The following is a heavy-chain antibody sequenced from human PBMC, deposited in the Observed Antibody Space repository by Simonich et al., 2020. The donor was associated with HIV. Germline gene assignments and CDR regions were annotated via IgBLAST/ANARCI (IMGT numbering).Heavy chain of an antibody. Sequence: QVQLVQSGAEVKKPGASVKVSCKASGYTLTGFYMHWVRQAPGQGLEWLGRINPNIGGTDYAQNFQGRVTLTSDTSISTAYMELSGLRSDDTAVYYCASGMMGFDYWGQGTLVTVSS. CDR1: GYTLTGFY. CDR2: INPNIGGT. D-gene: IGHD3-16*01. J-gene: IGHJ4*02. CDR3: ASGMMGFDY. V-gene: IGHV1-2*06.